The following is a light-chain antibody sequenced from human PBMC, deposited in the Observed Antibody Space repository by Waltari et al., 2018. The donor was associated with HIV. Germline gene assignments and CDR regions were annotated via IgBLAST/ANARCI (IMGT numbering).Light chain of an antibody. V-gene: IGLV2-23*02. CDR3: CSYANSSDV. Sequence: QSALTPPASMSGSPGQSITISCTGTSSDVGRYNLVFWYQQHPGKAPKFITYDVSKRPSGVSNRFSGSKSCNTASLTISGLQAEDEADYYCCSYANSSDVFGGGTKVTVL. CDR2: DVS. J-gene: IGLJ2*01. CDR1: SSDVGRYNL.